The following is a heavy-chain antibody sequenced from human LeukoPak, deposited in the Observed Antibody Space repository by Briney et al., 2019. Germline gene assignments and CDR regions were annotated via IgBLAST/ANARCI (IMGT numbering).Heavy chain of an antibody. Sequence: GGSLRLSCAASGFTFSSYGMHWVRQAPGKGLEWVAFIRYDGSNKYYADSVKGRFTISRDNSKNMMYLQMNSLRAEDTAVYYCAKGYSGYDYAFDIWGQGTTVTASS. J-gene: IGHJ3*02. CDR1: GFTFSSYG. V-gene: IGHV3-30*02. CDR2: IRYDGSNK. D-gene: IGHD5-12*01. CDR3: AKGYSGYDYAFDI.